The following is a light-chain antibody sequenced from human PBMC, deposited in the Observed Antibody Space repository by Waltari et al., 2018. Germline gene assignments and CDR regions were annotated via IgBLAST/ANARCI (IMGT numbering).Light chain of an antibody. CDR3: SSYAGSNNPVV. CDR2: EVS. Sequence: QSALTQPPSAPGSPGLHVTFSCTGTRRDVGGYKYVSWYQQHPGKAPKLMSYEVSKRPSGGPDRFSGSKSGNTASLTVSGLQAEDEADYYCSSYAGSNNPVVFGGGTKLTVL. CDR1: RRDVGGYKY. J-gene: IGLJ2*01. V-gene: IGLV2-8*01.